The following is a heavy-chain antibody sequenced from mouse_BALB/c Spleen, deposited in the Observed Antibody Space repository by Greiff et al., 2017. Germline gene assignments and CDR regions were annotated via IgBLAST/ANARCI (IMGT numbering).Heavy chain of an antibody. CDR3: ARSYYGSSHYAMDY. J-gene: IGHJ4*01. CDR1: GYTFTNYW. Sequence: VQLQQSGAELVRPGTSVKISCKASGYTFTNYWLGWVKQRPGHGLEWIGDIYPGGGYTNYNEKFKGKATLTADTSSSTAYMQLSSLTSEDSAVYFCARSYYGSSHYAMDYWGQGTSVTVSS. D-gene: IGHD1-1*01. V-gene: IGHV1-63*02. CDR2: IYPGGGYT.